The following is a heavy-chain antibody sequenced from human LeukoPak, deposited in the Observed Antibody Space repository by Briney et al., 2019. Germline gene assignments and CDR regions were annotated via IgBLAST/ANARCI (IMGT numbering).Heavy chain of an antibody. D-gene: IGHD3-10*01. Sequence: GGSLILSCAASGFTFSSYGMHWVRQAPGKGLEWVAVISYDGSNKYYADSVKGRFTISRDDSKNTLYLQMNSLRAEDTAVYYCAKVGSGSESWGQGTLVTVSS. J-gene: IGHJ4*02. CDR3: AKVGSGSES. CDR1: GFTFSSYG. CDR2: ISYDGSNK. V-gene: IGHV3-30*18.